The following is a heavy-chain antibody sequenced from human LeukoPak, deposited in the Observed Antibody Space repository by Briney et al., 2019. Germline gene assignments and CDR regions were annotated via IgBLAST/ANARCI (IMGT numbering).Heavy chain of an antibody. CDR2: INPNSGGT. Sequence: GSVKVSCKASGYTFTGYYMQWVRQAAGQGLEWMGWINPNSGGTNYAQKFQGTVTTTRDTSISTAYIELSRLRSDGTAVYYCARGYSSGWYVGYWGQGTLGTVSS. D-gene: IGHD6-19*01. V-gene: IGHV1-2*02. CDR1: GYTFTGYY. CDR3: ARGYSSGWYVGY. J-gene: IGHJ4*02.